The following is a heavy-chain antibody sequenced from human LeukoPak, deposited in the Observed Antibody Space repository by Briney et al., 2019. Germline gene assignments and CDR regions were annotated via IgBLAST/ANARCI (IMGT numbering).Heavy chain of an antibody. CDR1: GFTVSSNY. CDR2: LYSAGNT. Sequence: PGGSLRLSCAASGFTVSSNYMNWVRQAPGKGLEWVAVLYSAGNTFYADSVKGRFTISRDNSRNTLYLQMNSLRAEDTALYYCARLIQPQGAFEIWGQGTMVTVSS. J-gene: IGHJ3*02. V-gene: IGHV3-53*01. D-gene: IGHD3-16*01. CDR3: ARLIQPQGAFEI.